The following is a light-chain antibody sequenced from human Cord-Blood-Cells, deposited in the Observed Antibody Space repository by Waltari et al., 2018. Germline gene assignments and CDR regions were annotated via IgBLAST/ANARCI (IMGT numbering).Light chain of an antibody. Sequence: DIQMTQSPSSLSASVGDRVTITCRASQSISSSLNWYQQKPGKAPKLLIYAASSLQSGVPSRFSGSGSGTDVTLTISSLQPEDFATYYCQQSYSTPFTFGPGTKVDIK. J-gene: IGKJ3*01. CDR1: QSISSS. V-gene: IGKV1-39*01. CDR3: QQSYSTPFT. CDR2: AAS.